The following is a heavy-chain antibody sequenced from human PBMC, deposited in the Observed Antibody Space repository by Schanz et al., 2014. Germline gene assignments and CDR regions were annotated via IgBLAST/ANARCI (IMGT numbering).Heavy chain of an antibody. D-gene: IGHD5-12*01. CDR2: IDGKSTTV. CDR3: ASPSGYSDYGTYFDF. J-gene: IGHJ4*02. CDR1: GFTFSSYA. V-gene: IGHV3-48*01. Sequence: EVQLVESGGGLVQPGGSLRLSCAASGFTFSSYAMSWVRQAPGKGLEWLSYIDGKSTTVYYADSVKGRFTVSRDNARNSLYLHMNTLGAEDTAVYYCASPSGYSDYGTYFDFWGQGTLVTVSS.